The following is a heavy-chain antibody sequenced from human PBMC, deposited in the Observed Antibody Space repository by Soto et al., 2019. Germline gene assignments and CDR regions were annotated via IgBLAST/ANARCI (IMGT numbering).Heavy chain of an antibody. CDR3: ARGGHGDADTPSSHIDY. J-gene: IGHJ4*02. V-gene: IGHV1-3*01. CDR2: INAGNGNT. CDR1: GYTFTSYA. D-gene: IGHD4-17*01. Sequence: ASVKVSCKASGYTFTSYAMHWVRQAPGQRLEWMGWINAGNGNTKYSQKFQGRVTITRDTSASTAYMELRSLRSDDTAVYYCARGGHGDADTPSSHIDYWGQGTLVTVSS.